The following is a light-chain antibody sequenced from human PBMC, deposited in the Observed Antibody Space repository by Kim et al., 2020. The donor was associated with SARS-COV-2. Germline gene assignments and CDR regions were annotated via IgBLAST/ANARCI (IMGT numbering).Light chain of an antibody. V-gene: IGLV3-9*01. Sequence: SVALGRTARITCEGYSIESKNVHWYQQRPGQAPVLVIYRDKNRPFGIPERFCGSNSGNTASLTISRAQAGDEGDYYCQVWDSSAVLFGGGTQLTVL. CDR3: QVWDSSAVL. CDR2: RDK. CDR1: SIESKN. J-gene: IGLJ2*01.